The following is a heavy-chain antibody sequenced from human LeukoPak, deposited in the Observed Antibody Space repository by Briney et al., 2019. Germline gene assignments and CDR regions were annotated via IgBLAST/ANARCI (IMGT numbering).Heavy chain of an antibody. CDR1: GFTFNTYW. D-gene: IGHD3-9*01. J-gene: IGHJ4*02. V-gene: IGHV3-74*03. CDR2: VNREGTTT. Sequence: PGGSLRLSCAASGFTFNTYWMHWVRQAPGKGLVRVARVNREGTTTTYADSVKGRFTISRDNAKNTLYLQMNNLRAEDTAVYYCARDLDWILFDYWGQGTLVTVSS. CDR3: ARDLDWILFDY.